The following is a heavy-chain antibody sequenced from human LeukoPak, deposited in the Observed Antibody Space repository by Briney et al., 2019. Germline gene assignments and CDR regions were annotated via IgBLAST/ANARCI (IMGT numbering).Heavy chain of an antibody. CDR3: ARVLEWERPCYYYGMDV. D-gene: IGHD1-26*01. CDR2: ISSSSSSSYI. Sequence: GGSLRLSCAASGVTFSSYAMNWVRQAPGKGLEWVSSISSSSSSSYICYADSVKGRFTISRDNAKNSLYLQMNSLRAEDTAVYYCARVLEWERPCYYYGMDVWGQGTTVTVSS. J-gene: IGHJ6*02. CDR1: GVTFSSYA. V-gene: IGHV3-21*01.